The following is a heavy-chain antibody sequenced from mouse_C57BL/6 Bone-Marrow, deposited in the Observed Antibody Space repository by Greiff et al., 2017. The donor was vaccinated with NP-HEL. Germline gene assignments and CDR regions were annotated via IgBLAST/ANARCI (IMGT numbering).Heavy chain of an antibody. D-gene: IGHD2-12*01. J-gene: IGHJ1*03. Sequence: VQLQQSGPELVKPGASVKISCKASGYSFTDYNMNWVKQSHGKSLEWIGVINPNYGTTSYNQKFKGKATLTVAKSSSTAYLQLSSLTSEDSAVYYCARNFYSYVVWYFDVWGTGTTVTVSS. CDR2: INPNYGTT. CDR1: GYSFTDYN. V-gene: IGHV1-39*01. CDR3: ARNFYSYVVWYFDV.